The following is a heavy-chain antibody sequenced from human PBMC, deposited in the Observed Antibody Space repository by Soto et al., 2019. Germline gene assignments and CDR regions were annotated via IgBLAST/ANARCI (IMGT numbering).Heavy chain of an antibody. CDR2: IYGNTGST. Sequence: EVQLLESGGGLVQPGGSLRLSCAASGFTFSGYAMYWVRQAPGKGLEWVSMIYGNTGSTRYADSVKGRFTISRDNSKNTLYLQMNSLRAEDTAVYYCAKPGRDDYSNFDQWGQGTLVTVSS. D-gene: IGHD4-4*01. V-gene: IGHV3-23*01. J-gene: IGHJ4*02. CDR1: GFTFSGYA. CDR3: AKPGRDDYSNFDQ.